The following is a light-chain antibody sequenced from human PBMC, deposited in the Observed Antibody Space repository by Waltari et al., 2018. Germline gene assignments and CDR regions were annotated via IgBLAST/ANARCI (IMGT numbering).Light chain of an antibody. CDR1: QSLNNR. V-gene: IGKV3D-15*01. Sequence: EIILTQSPATLSLSPGDRVTLSCRASQSLNNRLAWYQQKPGQAPRLLIYDSSRRVTGIPDRFSGSGSGTEFTLTISNLDPEDVAVYFCQQETAWSWTFGQGTKVEIQ. CDR2: DSS. J-gene: IGKJ1*01. CDR3: QQETAWSWT.